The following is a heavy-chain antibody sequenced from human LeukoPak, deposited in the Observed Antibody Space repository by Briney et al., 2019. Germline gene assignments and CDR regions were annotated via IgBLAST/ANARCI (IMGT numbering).Heavy chain of an antibody. D-gene: IGHD1-26*01. V-gene: IGHV3-33*01. CDR1: GFTFSSYG. CDR2: IWYDGSNK. Sequence: PGGSLRLSCAASGFTFSSYGMHWVRQAPGKGLEWVAVIWYDGSNKYYADSVKGRFTISRDNSKNTLYLQMNSLRAEDTAVYYCARGTEWELPRDSYYGMDVWGQGTTVTVSS. CDR3: ARGTEWELPRDSYYGMDV. J-gene: IGHJ6*02.